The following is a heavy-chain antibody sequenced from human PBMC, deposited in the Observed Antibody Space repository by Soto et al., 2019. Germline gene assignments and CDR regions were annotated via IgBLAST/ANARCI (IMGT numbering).Heavy chain of an antibody. V-gene: IGHV3-23*01. Sequence: GGSLRLSCAASGFTFSSYSMNWVRQAPGKGLEWVSAISGSGGSTYYADSVKGRFTISRDNSKNTLYLQMNSLRAEDTAVYYCAKDFLRGFGAGFDAFDIWGQGTMVTVSS. CDR2: ISGSGGST. D-gene: IGHD3-16*01. CDR1: GFTFSSYS. J-gene: IGHJ3*02. CDR3: AKDFLRGFGAGFDAFDI.